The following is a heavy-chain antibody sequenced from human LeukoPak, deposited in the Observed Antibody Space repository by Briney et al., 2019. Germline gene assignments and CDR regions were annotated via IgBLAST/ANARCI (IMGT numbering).Heavy chain of an antibody. J-gene: IGHJ4*02. CDR3: ARGRWLQFY. CDR1: GYTFTGYY. V-gene: IGHV1-2*02. CDR2: INPNSGGT. D-gene: IGHD5-24*01. Sequence: GASVKVSCKASGYTFTGYYIHWVGQAPGQGLEWMGWINPNSGGTNYVQKFQGRVTMTRDTSISTAYMELSRLRSDDTAVYYCARGRWLQFYWGQGTLVTVSS.